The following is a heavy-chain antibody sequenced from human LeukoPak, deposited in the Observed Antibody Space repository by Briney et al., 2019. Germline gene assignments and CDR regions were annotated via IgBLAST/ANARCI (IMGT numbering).Heavy chain of an antibody. D-gene: IGHD2-15*01. CDR2: MNPNSGNT. J-gene: IGHJ4*02. V-gene: IGHV1-8*01. CDR3: ARRHGRCSDGSCYYPDY. Sequence: ASVKVSCKASGYTFTSYDINWVRQATGQGLEWMGWMNPNSGNTGYAQKYQGRVTMTRNSSITTAYMELSSLRSEDTAVYYCARRHGRCSDGSCYYPDYWGQGTLVTVSS. CDR1: GYTFTSYD.